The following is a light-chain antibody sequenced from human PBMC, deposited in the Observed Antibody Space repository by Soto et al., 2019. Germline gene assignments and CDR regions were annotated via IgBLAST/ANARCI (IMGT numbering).Light chain of an antibody. CDR2: DAS. V-gene: IGKV1-5*01. J-gene: IGKJ2*01. Sequence: DIQMTQFPSTLSASVGDRVTITCRASQTTNTWLAWYQQKPGTAPKLLIYDASSLEGVVPSRFSASGSGTGFNLTISSLQPDDLATYYGQQYISYPYTLGQGTKVEIK. CDR1: QTTNTW. CDR3: QQYISYPYT.